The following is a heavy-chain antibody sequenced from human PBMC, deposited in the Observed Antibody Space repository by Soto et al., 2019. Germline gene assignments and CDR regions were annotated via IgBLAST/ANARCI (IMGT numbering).Heavy chain of an antibody. CDR3: ARIRPYYYGSGSYYEFDY. CDR1: GFSLSTSGMC. J-gene: IGHJ4*02. CDR2: IDWDDDK. D-gene: IGHD3-10*01. V-gene: IGHV2-70*11. Sequence: SGPTLVNPTQTLTLTCTFSGFSLSTSGMCVSWIRQPPGKALEWLARIDWDDDKYYSTSLKTRLTISKDTSKNQVVLTMTNTDPVDTATYYCARIRPYYYGSGSYYEFDYWGQGTLVTVSS.